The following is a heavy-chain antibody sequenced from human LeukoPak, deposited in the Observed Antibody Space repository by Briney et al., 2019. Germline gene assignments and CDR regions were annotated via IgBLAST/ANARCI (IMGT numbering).Heavy chain of an antibody. V-gene: IGHV1-46*01. CDR3: ARGPEGSWIQLWLLDY. CDR1: GYTFTSYY. J-gene: IGHJ4*02. Sequence: GASVTVSCKASGYTFTSYYMHWVRQAPGQGLEWMGIINPSGGGTSYAQKFQGRVTMTRDTSTSTVYMELSSLRSEDTAVYYCARGPEGSWIQLWLLDYWGQGTLVTVSS. D-gene: IGHD5-18*01. CDR2: INPSGGGT.